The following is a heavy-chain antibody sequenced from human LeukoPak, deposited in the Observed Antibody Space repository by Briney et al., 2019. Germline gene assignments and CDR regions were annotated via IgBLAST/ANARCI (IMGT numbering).Heavy chain of an antibody. D-gene: IGHD2-2*01. J-gene: IGHJ4*02. V-gene: IGHV3-21*01. CDR2: ISSACGYI. CDR1: GFTFSSYT. CDR3: AREIVSSNSFDN. Sequence: GGSLRLSCAASGFTFSSYTLNWVRQAPGKGLEWVSSISSACGYIYYADSVKGRFTISRDNAKNSLYLQMNSLRAVDTAVYYCAREIVSSNSFDNWGQGTLVTVSS.